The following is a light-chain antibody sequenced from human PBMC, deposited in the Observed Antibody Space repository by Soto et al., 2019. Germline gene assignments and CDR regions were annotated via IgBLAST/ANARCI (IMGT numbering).Light chain of an antibody. CDR3: QQYNNWPPT. J-gene: IGKJ1*01. CDR2: DAS. CDR1: QSVSTY. Sequence: IVVTQSPVTLSLSPGERATLSCRASQSVSTYLAWYQQKPGQAPRLLIYDASNRATGIPARFSGSGSGTDFTLTISSLEPEDFAVYYCQQYNNWPPTFGQGTKLDIK. V-gene: IGKV3-11*01.